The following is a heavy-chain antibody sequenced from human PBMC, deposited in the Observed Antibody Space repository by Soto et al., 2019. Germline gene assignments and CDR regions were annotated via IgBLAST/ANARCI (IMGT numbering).Heavy chain of an antibody. D-gene: IGHD6-19*01. V-gene: IGHV6-1*01. J-gene: IGHJ6*02. CDR3: SRDRAEAGTYYYGMDV. Sequence: PSQTLSLTCAISGDSVSRNSGAWNWLRQSPSRGLEWLGRTYYRSKWFNDYAVSVKGRITINPDTSKNQFSLQLNSVTPEDTAMYYCSRDRAEAGTYYYGMDVWGQGTTVTVSS. CDR2: TYYRSKWFN. CDR1: GDSVSRNSGA.